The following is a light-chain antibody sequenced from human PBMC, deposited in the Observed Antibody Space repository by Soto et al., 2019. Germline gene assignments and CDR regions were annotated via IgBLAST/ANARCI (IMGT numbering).Light chain of an antibody. V-gene: IGKV1-39*01. J-gene: IGKJ2*01. CDR1: QTISSY. Sequence: IQMTQSPSSLSASVGGRVTITCRASQTISSYLNWYQQTPGRATALLISAASTLQSGVPSRFSGSGSGTDFTLTISSLQPEDCATYYCQQSYSSPYTFGQGTKLEIK. CDR3: QQSYSSPYT. CDR2: AAS.